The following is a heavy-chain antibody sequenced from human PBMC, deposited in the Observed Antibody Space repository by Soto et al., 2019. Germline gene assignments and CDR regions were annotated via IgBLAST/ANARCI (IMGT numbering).Heavy chain of an antibody. V-gene: IGHV3-23*01. Sequence: EVQLLESGGGLVQPGGSLRLSCAASGFTFRSYAMSWVRQAPGKGLEWVSAISGSGGSTYYADSVKGRFTISRDNSKNTLYLQMNSLRAEDTAVYYCAKWIIRVRGVIRGWFDPWGQGTLVTVSS. D-gene: IGHD3-10*01. CDR1: GFTFRSYA. CDR3: AKWIIRVRGVIRGWFDP. J-gene: IGHJ5*02. CDR2: ISGSGGST.